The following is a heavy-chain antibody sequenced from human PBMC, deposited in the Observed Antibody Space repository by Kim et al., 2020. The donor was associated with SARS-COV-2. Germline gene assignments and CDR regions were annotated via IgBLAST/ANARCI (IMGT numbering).Heavy chain of an antibody. Sequence: SETLSLTCTVPGGSISSSSYYWAWIRQPPGKGLEWIGSIYYSGSTYYNPSLKSRVTISVDTSKNQFSLKLSSVTAADTAVYYCARHGRRWLQLSPRDFD. CDR1: GGSISSSSYY. CDR2: IYYSGST. V-gene: IGHV4-39*01. J-gene: IGHJ4*01. D-gene: IGHD5-12*01. CDR3: ARHGRRWLQLSPRDFD.